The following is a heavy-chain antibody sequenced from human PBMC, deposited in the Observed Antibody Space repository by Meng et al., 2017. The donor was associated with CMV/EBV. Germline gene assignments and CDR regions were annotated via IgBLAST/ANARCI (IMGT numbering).Heavy chain of an antibody. J-gene: IGHJ4*02. CDR2: SYYSGST. Sequence: CTVASVSISSSSSYWGWIRQRPGKGLEWIGSSYYSGSTYYNPSLKSRVTVSVDTSKNQFSLKLSSVAAADTAVYYCARQYQLLHFDYWGQGTLVTVS. CDR3: ARQYQLLHFDY. D-gene: IGHD2-2*01. CDR1: SVSISSSSSY. V-gene: IGHV4-39*01.